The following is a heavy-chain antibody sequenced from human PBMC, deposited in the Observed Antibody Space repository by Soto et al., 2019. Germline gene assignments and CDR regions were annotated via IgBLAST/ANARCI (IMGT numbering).Heavy chain of an antibody. Sequence: PSETLSLTCTVSGGSISSGDYYWSWIRQPPGKGLEWIGYIYYSGSTYYNPSLKSRVTISVDTSRNQFSLKLSSVTAADTAVYYCARGSSDYGGNSFFDYWGQGTLVTVSS. V-gene: IGHV4-30-4*01. J-gene: IGHJ4*02. CDR2: IYYSGST. D-gene: IGHD4-17*01. CDR1: GGSISSGDYY. CDR3: ARGSSDYGGNSFFDY.